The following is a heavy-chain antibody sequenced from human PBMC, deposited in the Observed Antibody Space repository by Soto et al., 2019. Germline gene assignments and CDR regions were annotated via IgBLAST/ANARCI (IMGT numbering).Heavy chain of an antibody. CDR1: GFTFSSYA. J-gene: IGHJ4*02. CDR3: AKDPLEYYYDSSGYYYFDY. Sequence: GGSLRLSCAASGFTFSSYAMSWVRQAPGKGLEWVSAISGSGGSTYYADSVKGRFTISRDNSKNTLYLQMNSLRAEDTAVYYCAKDPLEYYYDSSGYYYFDYWGQGTLVTVSS. V-gene: IGHV3-23*01. CDR2: ISGSGGST. D-gene: IGHD3-22*01.